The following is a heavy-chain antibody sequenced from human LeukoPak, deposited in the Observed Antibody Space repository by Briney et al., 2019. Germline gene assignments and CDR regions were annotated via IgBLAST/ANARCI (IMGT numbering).Heavy chain of an antibody. J-gene: IGHJ4*02. CDR1: GFIFSSYA. Sequence: GGSLRLSCAASGFIFSSYAMSWVRQAPGKGLEWVSAISGSGSSTYYADSVKGRFTISRDNSKNTLYLQMNSLRAEDTAVYYCAKVVSYSSGWYNYWGQGTLVTVSS. CDR3: AKVVSYSSGWYNY. D-gene: IGHD6-19*01. CDR2: ISGSGSST. V-gene: IGHV3-23*01.